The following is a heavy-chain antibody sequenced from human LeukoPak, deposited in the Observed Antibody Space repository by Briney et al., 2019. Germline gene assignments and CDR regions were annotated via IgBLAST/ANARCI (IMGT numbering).Heavy chain of an antibody. CDR3: ARRHYXILTGPDY. V-gene: IGHV5-51*01. Sequence: GESLKISCKGSGYSFTSYWIGWVRQMPVKGLEWMGIIYPGDSETRYSPSFQGQVTISADKSISTAYLQWSSLKASDTAIYYCARRHYXILTGPDYWGQGTLVTV. CDR1: GYSFTSYW. J-gene: IGHJ4*02. D-gene: IGHD3-9*01. CDR2: IYPGDSET.